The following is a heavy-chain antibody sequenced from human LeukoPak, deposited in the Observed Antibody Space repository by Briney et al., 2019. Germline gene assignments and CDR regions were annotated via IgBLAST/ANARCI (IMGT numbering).Heavy chain of an antibody. CDR3: ARGVLISLGTFDY. D-gene: IGHD3-16*01. V-gene: IGHV4-34*01. CDR1: GGSFSGYY. Sequence: SETLSLTCAVYGGSFSGYYWSWIRQPPGKGLEWIGEINHSGSTNYNPSLKSRVTISVDTSKNQFSLKLSSVTAADTAVYYCARGVLISLGTFDYWGQGTLVTVSS. CDR2: INHSGST. J-gene: IGHJ4*02.